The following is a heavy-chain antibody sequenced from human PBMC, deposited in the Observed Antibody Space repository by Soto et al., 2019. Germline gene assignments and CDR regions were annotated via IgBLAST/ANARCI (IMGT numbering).Heavy chain of an antibody. V-gene: IGHV3-48*03. J-gene: IGHJ4*02. CDR1: GFTFSSYE. Sequence: EVQLVESGGGLVQPGGSLRLSCAASGFTFSSYEMNWVRQAQGKGLEWVSYISSSGSTIYYADSVKGRFTISRDNAKNSLYLQMNSLRAEDTAIYYCARDSTVVPEMFEYWGQGTLVTVSS. CDR3: ARDSTVVPEMFEY. D-gene: IGHD2-2*01. CDR2: ISSSGSTI.